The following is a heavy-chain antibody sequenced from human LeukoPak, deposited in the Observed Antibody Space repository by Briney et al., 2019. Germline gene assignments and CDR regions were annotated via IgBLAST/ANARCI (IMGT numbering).Heavy chain of an antibody. V-gene: IGHV3-21*01. J-gene: IGHJ4*02. CDR1: GFTFNTYS. CDR2: ISSNSNHR. Sequence: GGSLRLSCAASGFTFNTYSMDWVRQAPGKGLEWVSSISSNSNHRNYADSVKGRFTISRDNAKSSLYLQMNSLRAEGTAVYYCAKALGGYGDYVPDYWGQGTLVTVSS. D-gene: IGHD4-17*01. CDR3: AKALGGYGDYVPDY.